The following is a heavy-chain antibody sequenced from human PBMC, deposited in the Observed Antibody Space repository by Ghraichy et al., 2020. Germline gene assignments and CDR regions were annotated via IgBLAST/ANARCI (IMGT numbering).Heavy chain of an antibody. D-gene: IGHD1-26*01. CDR1: GVSISSSSYY. CDR3: ESGVVGATVY. V-gene: IGHV4-39*01. J-gene: IGHJ4*02. Sequence: SETLSLTCTVSGVSISSSSYYWGWIRQPPGQGLEWVVNGSYGGSSFYNPSLKSLVTFSVDTSNNQFSLKLRPVTAAAPAVYYCESGVVGATVYWVQGILVTVDS. CDR2: GSYGGSS.